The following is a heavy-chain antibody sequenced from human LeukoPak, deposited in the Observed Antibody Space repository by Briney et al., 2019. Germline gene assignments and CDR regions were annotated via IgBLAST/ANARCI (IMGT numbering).Heavy chain of an antibody. V-gene: IGHV1-18*01. Sequence: GASVKVSCKASGYTFTSYGISWVRQAPGQGLEWMGWIRAYNGNTNYAQKLQGRITMTTDTSTSTAYMELRSLRSDDTAVYYCARVRRYSSSWYNWFDPWGQGTLVTVSS. D-gene: IGHD6-13*01. CDR3: ARVRRYSSSWYNWFDP. CDR1: GYTFTSYG. CDR2: IRAYNGNT. J-gene: IGHJ5*02.